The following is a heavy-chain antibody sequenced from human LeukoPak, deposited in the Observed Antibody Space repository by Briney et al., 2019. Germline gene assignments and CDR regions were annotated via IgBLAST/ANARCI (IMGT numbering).Heavy chain of an antibody. D-gene: IGHD2-8*02. CDR3: AKGGVYSTGLDY. CDR1: GFTFSSCA. V-gene: IGHV3-23*01. Sequence: PGGSLRLSCAASGFTFSSCAMTWVRQAPGKGLEWVSSTSDSGGSTNYAASVKGRFTISRDNSKNTLYLQMNSLRVEDTAVYHCAKGGVYSTGLDYWGQGTLVTVSS. CDR2: TSDSGGST. J-gene: IGHJ4*02.